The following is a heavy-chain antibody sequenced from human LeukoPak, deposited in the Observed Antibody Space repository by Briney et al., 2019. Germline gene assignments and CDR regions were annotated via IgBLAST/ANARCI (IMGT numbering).Heavy chain of an antibody. CDR3: AKDIIPYCSRTSCYTGFDY. Sequence: GRSLRLSCAASGFTFDDYAMHWVRQAPGKGLEWVSGISWNSGSIGYADSVKGRFTISRDNAKNSLYLQMNSLRAEDTALYYCAKDIIPYCSRTSCYTGFDYWGEGTLVTVSS. D-gene: IGHD2-2*02. CDR1: GFTFDDYA. J-gene: IGHJ4*02. V-gene: IGHV3-9*01. CDR2: ISWNSGSI.